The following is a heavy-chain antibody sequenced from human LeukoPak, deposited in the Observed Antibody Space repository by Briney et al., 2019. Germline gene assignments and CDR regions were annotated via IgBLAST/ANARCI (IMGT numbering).Heavy chain of an antibody. J-gene: IGHJ4*02. Sequence: GGSLRLSCAASGFTFSSYSMNWVRQAPGKGLEWVSSISSSSSSINYADSLKGRFTISRDNAKNSLYLQMNSLRAEDTAVYYCARVWELSYDYWGQGTLVAVSS. V-gene: IGHV3-21*01. CDR2: ISSSSSSI. CDR1: GFTFSSYS. D-gene: IGHD3-16*02. CDR3: ARVWELSYDY.